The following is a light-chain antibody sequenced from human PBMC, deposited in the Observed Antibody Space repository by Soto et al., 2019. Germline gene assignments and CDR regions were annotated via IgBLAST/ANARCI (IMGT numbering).Light chain of an antibody. J-gene: IGLJ2*01. CDR3: SSYAGSNSPVV. CDR2: EVS. CDR1: SSDVGGYNC. Sequence: QSVLTQPPSASGSPGQSVTISCTGTSSDVGGYNCVSWYQQHPGKAPKLMIYEVSKRPSGLPDRFSGSKSGNTASLTVSGLQAEDEADYYCSSYAGSNSPVVFGGGTKLTVL. V-gene: IGLV2-8*01.